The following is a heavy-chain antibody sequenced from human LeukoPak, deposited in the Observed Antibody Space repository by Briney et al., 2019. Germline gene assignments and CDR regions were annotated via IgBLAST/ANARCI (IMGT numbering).Heavy chain of an antibody. Sequence: GESLKISCKGSGYSFTSYWIGWVRQMPGKGLEWMGIIYPGDSDTRYSPSFQGQVTISADKSISTAYLQWSSLKASDTAMYYCARQGGSYSSSPLNWFDPWGQGTLVTVSS. V-gene: IGHV5-51*01. D-gene: IGHD6-6*01. J-gene: IGHJ5*02. CDR1: GYSFTSYW. CDR2: IYPGDSDT. CDR3: ARQGGSYSSSPLNWFDP.